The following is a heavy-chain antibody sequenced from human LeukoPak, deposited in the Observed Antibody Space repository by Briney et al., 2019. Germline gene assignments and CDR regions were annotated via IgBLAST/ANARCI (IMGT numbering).Heavy chain of an antibody. Sequence: GASVKVSCKVSGYSLTELSMHWVRQAPGKGLEWMGGFDPEDGETIYAQKFQGRVTMTEDTSTDTAYMELSSLRSEDTAVYYCATGSYCSGGSCWLSYFDYWGQGTLVTVSS. D-gene: IGHD2-15*01. J-gene: IGHJ4*02. CDR3: ATGSYCSGGSCWLSYFDY. CDR2: FDPEDGET. V-gene: IGHV1-24*01. CDR1: GYSLTELS.